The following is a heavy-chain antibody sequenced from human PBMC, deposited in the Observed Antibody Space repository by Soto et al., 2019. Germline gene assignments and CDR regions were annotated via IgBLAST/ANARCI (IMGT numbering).Heavy chain of an antibody. Sequence: QVQLVESGGGVVQPGRSLRLSCAASGFTFSSYGMHWVRQAPGKGLEWVAVIWYDGSNKYYADSVKGRFTISRDNSKNTLYLQMNSLSAEDTAVYYCARDISYGAKSLFDYWGQGTLVTVSS. J-gene: IGHJ4*02. V-gene: IGHV3-33*01. CDR1: GFTFSSYG. CDR3: ARDISYGAKSLFDY. D-gene: IGHD4-17*01. CDR2: IWYDGSNK.